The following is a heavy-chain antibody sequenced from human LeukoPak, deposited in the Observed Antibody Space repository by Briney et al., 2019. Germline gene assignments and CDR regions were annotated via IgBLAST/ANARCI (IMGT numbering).Heavy chain of an antibody. CDR3: ARLYSSNGMDV. CDR1: GVSVSSGSYY. D-gene: IGHD6-13*01. V-gene: IGHV4-61*01. J-gene: IGHJ6*04. Sequence: SETLSLTCTVSGVSVSSGSYYWSWIRQPPGKGLEWIGYIYYSGSTNYNPSLKSRITISVDTSKNQFSLKLSSVTAADTAVYYCARLYSSNGMDVWGKGTTVTVSS. CDR2: IYYSGST.